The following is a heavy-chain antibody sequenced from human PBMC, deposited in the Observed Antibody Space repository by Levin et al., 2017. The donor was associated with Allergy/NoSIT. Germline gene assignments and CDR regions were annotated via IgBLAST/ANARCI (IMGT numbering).Heavy chain of an antibody. V-gene: IGHV3-30-3*01. J-gene: IGHJ4*02. CDR1: GFTFSSYA. CDR3: ARAPESRYSSGWYGEEQTTIDY. D-gene: IGHD6-19*01. Sequence: GGSLRLSCAASGFTFSSYAMHWVRQAPGKGLEWVAVISYDGSNKYYADSVKGRFTISRDNSKNTLYLQMNSLRAEDTAVYYCARAPESRYSSGWYGEEQTTIDYWGQGTLVTVSS. CDR2: ISYDGSNK.